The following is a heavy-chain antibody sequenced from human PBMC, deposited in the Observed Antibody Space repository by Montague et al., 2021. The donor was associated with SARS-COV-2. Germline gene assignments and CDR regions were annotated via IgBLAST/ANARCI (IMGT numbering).Heavy chain of an antibody. CDR2: IYYSGST. Sequence: SETLSLTCTVSGGSISSSSYYWGWIRQPPGKGLEWIGSIYYSGSTYYNPSLKSRVTISVDTSKNQFSPKLSSVTAADTAVYYCARDGEVVGNWFDPWGQGTLVTVSS. D-gene: IGHD2-2*01. J-gene: IGHJ5*02. CDR1: GGSISSSSYY. V-gene: IGHV4-39*07. CDR3: ARDGEVVGNWFDP.